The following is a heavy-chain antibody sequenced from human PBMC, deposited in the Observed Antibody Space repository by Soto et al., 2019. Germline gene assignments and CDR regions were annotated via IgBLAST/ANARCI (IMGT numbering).Heavy chain of an antibody. CDR3: ARAYSYGSGRFDY. V-gene: IGHV4-30-4*01. J-gene: IGHJ4*02. CDR1: GDSINSGDYY. D-gene: IGHD3-10*01. CDR2: IYYSGTT. Sequence: QVQLQESGPGLVKASQTLSLTCTVSGDSINSGDYYWSLIRQPPGKGLEWIGYIYYSGTTYYNPSLKSRVIISVDTSKNQFSLKLSSVTAADTAVYYCARAYSYGSGRFDYWGQGNLVTVSS.